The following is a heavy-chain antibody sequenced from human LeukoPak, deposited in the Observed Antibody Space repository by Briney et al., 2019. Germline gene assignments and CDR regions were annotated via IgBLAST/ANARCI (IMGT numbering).Heavy chain of an antibody. CDR2: ISDDGSSK. CDR3: ARSPLSYLFGY. CDR1: GFTFSNYP. Sequence: GGSLRLSCAASGFTFSNYPMHWVRQAPGKGLEWVALISDDGSSKFYSDSVKGRFTISRDNSKNTLYLQMNSLRPEDTAVYYCARSPLSYLFGYWGQGTLVTVSS. V-gene: IGHV3-30-3*01. J-gene: IGHJ4*02.